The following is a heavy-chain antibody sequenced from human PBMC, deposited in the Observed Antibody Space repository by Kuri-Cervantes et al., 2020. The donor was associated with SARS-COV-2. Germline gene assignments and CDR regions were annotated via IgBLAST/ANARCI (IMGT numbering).Heavy chain of an antibody. D-gene: IGHD3-10*01. Sequence: GGSLRLSCAASGFTFSNSAMSWVRQAPGKGLEWVSTIASGGGSTHYADSVKGRFTISRDNSKNTLYLQMNSLIAEDTAVYYCAFWLGVHFDYWGQGTLVTVSS. J-gene: IGHJ4*02. CDR3: AFWLGVHFDY. CDR2: IASGGGST. V-gene: IGHV3-23*01. CDR1: GFTFSNSA.